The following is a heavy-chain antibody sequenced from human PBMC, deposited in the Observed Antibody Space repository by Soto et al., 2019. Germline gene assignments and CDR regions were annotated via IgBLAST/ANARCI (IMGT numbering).Heavy chain of an antibody. J-gene: IGHJ6*03. CDR1: GFTFSSYS. Sequence: PGGSLRLSCAASGFTFSSYSMNWVRQAPGKGLEWVSSISSSSSYIYYADSVKGRFTISRDNAKNSLYLQMNSLRAEDTAVYYYARAYNWNYYSHYYYMDAWGKGTTVTVSS. D-gene: IGHD1-7*01. V-gene: IGHV3-21*01. CDR2: ISSSSSYI. CDR3: ARAYNWNYYSHYYYMDA.